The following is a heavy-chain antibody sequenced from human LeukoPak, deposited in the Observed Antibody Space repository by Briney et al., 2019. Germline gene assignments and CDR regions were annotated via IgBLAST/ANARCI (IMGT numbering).Heavy chain of an antibody. CDR3: ARRIFGVVPRNWYFDL. CDR2: INHSGST. J-gene: IGHJ2*01. V-gene: IGHV4-34*01. CDR1: GGSFSDYY. Sequence: SETLSLTCAVYGGSFSDYYWRWIRQPPGKGLEWIGEINHSGSTNYNPSLKSRVTISVDTSKNQFSLKLSSVTAADTAVYYCARRIFGVVPRNWYFDLWGRGTLVTVSS. D-gene: IGHD3-3*01.